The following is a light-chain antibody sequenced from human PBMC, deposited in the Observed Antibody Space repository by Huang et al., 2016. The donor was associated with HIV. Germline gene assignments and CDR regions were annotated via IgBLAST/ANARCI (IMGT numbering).Light chain of an antibody. CDR3: QQYHTIPYT. Sequence: DIVMTQSPDSLAVSLGERATINCKSRQTILYNSNNKNSLGWFQQKPGQPPKLRIYWASTRQSGVPERFSGSGSGTDFTLTISSLQAEDVAVYYCQQYHTIPYTFGQGTKLEIK. CDR2: WAS. J-gene: IGKJ2*01. V-gene: IGKV4-1*01. CDR1: QTILYNSNNKNS.